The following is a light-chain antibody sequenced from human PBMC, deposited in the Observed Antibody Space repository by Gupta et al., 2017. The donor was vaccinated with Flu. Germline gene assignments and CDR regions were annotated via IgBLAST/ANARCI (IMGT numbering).Light chain of an antibody. CDR3: GAWDDSKSDWV. CDR1: SSNIEKNF. V-gene: IGLV1-51*01. Sequence: QSVLTQPPSVSAAPGQKVTISCSGGSSNIEKNFVSWYLQLPGTAPKLLIYDNNRRRSGIPARFSASKYGTSATVSTTGLQTGEEAVYYWGAWDDSKSDWVFGGGTKLTVL. CDR2: DNN. J-gene: IGLJ3*02.